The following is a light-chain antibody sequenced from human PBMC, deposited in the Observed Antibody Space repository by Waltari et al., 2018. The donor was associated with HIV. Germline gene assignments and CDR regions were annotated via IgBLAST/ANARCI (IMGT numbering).Light chain of an antibody. V-gene: IGKV3-15*01. CDR3: HQYHNWPPFT. CDR1: QNVNNY. J-gene: IGKJ2*01. CDR2: DAS. Sequence: EVVLTQSPATLSVSPGERATPPCWASQNVNNYLAWYQQKPGQAPRLLIYDASTRATGVPARFSGSGSGTEFTLTITSLQSEDFAVYYCHQYHNWPPFTFGQGTKLEI.